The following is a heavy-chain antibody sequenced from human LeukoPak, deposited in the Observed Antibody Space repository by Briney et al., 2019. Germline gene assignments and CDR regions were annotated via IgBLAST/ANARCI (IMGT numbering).Heavy chain of an antibody. Sequence: SETLSLTCAVYGGSFSGYYWGWTRQPPGKGLEWIGSIYYSGSTYYTPSLKSRVTISVDMSKNQFSLKLTSVTAADTAVYYCTRDHSSSWYYYYYMDVWGKGTTVTVSS. D-gene: IGHD6-13*01. CDR2: IYYSGST. CDR1: GGSFSGYY. V-gene: IGHV4-34*01. J-gene: IGHJ6*03. CDR3: TRDHSSSWYYYYYMDV.